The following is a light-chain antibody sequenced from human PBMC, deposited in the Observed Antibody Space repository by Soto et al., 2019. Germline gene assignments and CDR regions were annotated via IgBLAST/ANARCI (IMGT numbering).Light chain of an antibody. V-gene: IGLV2-11*01. Sequence: QSALTQPRSVSGSPGQSVTISCTGTSSDVGGYNYVSWYQQHPGKAPKLMIYDVTKRPSGVPDRFSGSKSGNTASLTISGLQAEDEADYYCYSYAGSYTWMFGGGTQLTVL. CDR2: DVT. CDR1: SSDVGGYNY. CDR3: YSYAGSYTWM. J-gene: IGLJ3*02.